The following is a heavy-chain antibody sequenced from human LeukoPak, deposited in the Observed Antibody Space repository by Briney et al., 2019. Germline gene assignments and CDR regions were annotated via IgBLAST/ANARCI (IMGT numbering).Heavy chain of an antibody. V-gene: IGHV1-69*02. CDR3: ARGVRPATAIPGAFDI. J-gene: IGHJ3*02. Sequence: ASVKVSCKASGGTFSSYTISWVRQAPPQGLELMGSIIPILGITNYAQKFQGRVTITADKSTSTAYMELSSLRSEDTAVYYCARGVRPATAIPGAFDIWGQGTMVTVSS. CDR2: IIPILGIT. CDR1: GGTFSSYT. D-gene: IGHD2-2*02.